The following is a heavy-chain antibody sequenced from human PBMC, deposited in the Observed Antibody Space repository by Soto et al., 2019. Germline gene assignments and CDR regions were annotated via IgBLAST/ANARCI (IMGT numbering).Heavy chain of an antibody. D-gene: IGHD3-22*01. CDR3: ASSPPFPRSGYYQNWYFDL. CDR1: GFTFSSYS. V-gene: IGHV3-21*01. CDR2: ISSSSSYI. Sequence: EVQLVESGGGLVKPGGSLRLSCAASGFTFSSYSMNWVRQAPGKGLEWVSSISSSSSYIYYADSVKGRFTISRDNAKNSLYLQMNSLRAEDTAVYYCASSPPFPRSGYYQNWYFDLWGRGTLVTVSS. J-gene: IGHJ2*01.